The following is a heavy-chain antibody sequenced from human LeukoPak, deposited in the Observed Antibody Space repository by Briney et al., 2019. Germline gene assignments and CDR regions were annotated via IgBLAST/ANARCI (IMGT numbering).Heavy chain of an antibody. CDR2: INPNSGGT. CDR1: GYTFTSYY. CDR3: ARVVYDSRNFDY. D-gene: IGHD3-22*01. Sequence: ASVKVSCKASGYTFTSYYMHWVRQAPGQGLEWMGWINPNSGGTNYAQKFQGRVTMTRDTSISTAYMELSRLRSDDTAVYYCARVVYDSRNFDYWGQGTLVTVSS. J-gene: IGHJ4*02. V-gene: IGHV1-2*02.